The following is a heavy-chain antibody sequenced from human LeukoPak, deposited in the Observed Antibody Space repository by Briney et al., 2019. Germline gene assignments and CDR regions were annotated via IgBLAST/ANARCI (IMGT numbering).Heavy chain of an antibody. Sequence: PGGSLRLSCAASGFSFRTYGMHWVRQAPGKGLEWVAGISYDGSNKYYEDSVKGRFTISRDNSKNTLDLQMNSLRAEDTAVYYCAKPRGGDSWAFDIGGQGTIVTVFS. CDR2: ISYDGSNK. CDR3: AKPRGGDSWAFDI. CDR1: GFSFRTYG. V-gene: IGHV3-30*18. D-gene: IGHD2-21*02. J-gene: IGHJ3*02.